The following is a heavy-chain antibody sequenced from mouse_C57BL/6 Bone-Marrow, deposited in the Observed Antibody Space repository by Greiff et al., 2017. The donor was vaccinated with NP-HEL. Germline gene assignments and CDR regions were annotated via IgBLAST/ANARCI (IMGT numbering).Heavy chain of an antibody. D-gene: IGHD2-5*01. V-gene: IGHV1-59*01. CDR2: IDPSDSYT. CDR3: ARGAYYSILCYAMDY. CDR1: GYTFTSYW. Sequence: VQLQQPGAELVRPGTSVKLSCKASGYTFTSYWMHWVKQRPGQGLEWIGVIDPSDSYTNYNQKFKGKATLTVDTSSSTAYMPHSSLTSEDSAVYYCARGAYYSILCYAMDYWGQGTSVTVSS. J-gene: IGHJ4*01.